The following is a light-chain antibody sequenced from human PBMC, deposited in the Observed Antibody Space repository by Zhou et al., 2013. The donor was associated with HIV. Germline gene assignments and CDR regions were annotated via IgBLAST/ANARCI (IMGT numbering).Light chain of an antibody. CDR2: AAS. Sequence: DVQMTQSPSALSASVGDRVTITCRASQTVSNYLNWYQHKLGRAPTRLIYAASTLQSGVPSRFSGSGSGTEFTLTISSLQPDDFATYYCQQYNSYWTFGQGTKVEIK. CDR1: QTVSNY. V-gene: IGKV1-17*01. CDR3: QQYNSYWT. J-gene: IGKJ1*01.